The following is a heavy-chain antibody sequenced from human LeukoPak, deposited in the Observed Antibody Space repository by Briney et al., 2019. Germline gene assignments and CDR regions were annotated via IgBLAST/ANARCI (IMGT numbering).Heavy chain of an antibody. CDR3: ARVVRGVVTSNWFDP. CDR1: GDSLNTYY. Sequence: SETLSLTCTVSGDSLNTYYWTWIRQTPGKELEWIAFVASSGTSNYNPSLKSRVSISIDTSKNQFSLALTSVAPADTAVYYCARVVRGVVTSNWFDPWGQGTLVSVSS. CDR2: VASSGTS. J-gene: IGHJ5*02. D-gene: IGHD2-21*02. V-gene: IGHV4-59*01.